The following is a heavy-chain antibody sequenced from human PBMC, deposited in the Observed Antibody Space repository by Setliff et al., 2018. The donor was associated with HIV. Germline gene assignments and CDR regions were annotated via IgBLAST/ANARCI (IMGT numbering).Heavy chain of an antibody. V-gene: IGHV1-2*02. Sequence: ASVKVSCKASGFTFSDYYIHWVRQAPGQGLEWMGWVRPHSISRCYAQKFQGRVTMTSDASIRTAYMELSGLTSDDTATYYCARGHCNSDKCWYTWFDPWGQGTLVTVSS. D-gene: IGHD2-2*01. CDR2: VRPHSISR. CDR1: GFTFSDYY. CDR3: ARGHCNSDKCWYTWFDP. J-gene: IGHJ5*02.